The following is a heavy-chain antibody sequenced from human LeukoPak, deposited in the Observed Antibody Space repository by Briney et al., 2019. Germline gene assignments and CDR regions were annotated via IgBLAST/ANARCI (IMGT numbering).Heavy chain of an antibody. V-gene: IGHV3-23*01. D-gene: IGHD3-10*01. Sequence: GGSLRLSCAASGFTFGTYAMSWVRQAPGKILEWVSAITDTGGDTFSADSVKGRFIISRDNSKNTLYLQMNSLRAEDTAVYYCAKGSSGSRPYYFDYWGQGTLVTVSS. CDR2: ITDTGGDT. CDR3: AKGSSGSRPYYFDY. CDR1: GFTFGTYA. J-gene: IGHJ4*02.